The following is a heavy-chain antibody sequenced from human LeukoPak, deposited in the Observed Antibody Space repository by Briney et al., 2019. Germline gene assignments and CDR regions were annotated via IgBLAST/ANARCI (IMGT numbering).Heavy chain of an antibody. CDR2: LHASGST. D-gene: IGHD6-19*01. J-gene: IGHJ4*02. CDR1: GGSINNYH. Sequence: SETLSLTCTVSGGSINNYHWNWIRQPAGKGLEWIGRLHASGSTNYNPPLKSRVTMSVDTSKNQFSLKLSSVTAADTAVYYCARKIDNGWFDYWGQGTLVTVSS. V-gene: IGHV4-4*07. CDR3: ARKIDNGWFDY.